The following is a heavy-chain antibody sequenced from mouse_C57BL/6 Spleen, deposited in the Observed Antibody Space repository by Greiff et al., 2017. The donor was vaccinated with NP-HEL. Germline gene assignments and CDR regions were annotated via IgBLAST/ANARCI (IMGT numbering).Heavy chain of an antibody. CDR2: IYPGDGDT. CDR3: ARTAQATPFAY. V-gene: IGHV1-80*01. CDR1: GYAFSSYW. J-gene: IGHJ3*01. D-gene: IGHD3-2*02. Sequence: QVQLQQSGAELVKPGASVKISCKASGYAFSSYWMNWVKQRPGKGLEWIGQIYPGDGDTNYNGKLKGKATLTADTSSSPAYMPLRSLTSEDAAVYFCARTAQATPFAYWGQGTLVTVSA.